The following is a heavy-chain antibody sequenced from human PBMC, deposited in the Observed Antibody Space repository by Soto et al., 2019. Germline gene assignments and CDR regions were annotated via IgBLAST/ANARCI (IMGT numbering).Heavy chain of an antibody. D-gene: IGHD4-4*01. J-gene: IGHJ4*02. CDR3: GRHSRDDYSHGGSGSPDS. V-gene: IGHV4-30-2*06. CDR1: GGSLNSAGHS. CDR2: SYHSGSS. Sequence: SATLSLPCTVSGGSLNSAGHSWGWVRQSPGKGLEWIGYSYHSGSSYYNPSLQSRVTISVDRSKAQFYLTLTSVTAADTAVYFCGRHSRDDYSHGGSGSPDSWGPGTLVTVSS.